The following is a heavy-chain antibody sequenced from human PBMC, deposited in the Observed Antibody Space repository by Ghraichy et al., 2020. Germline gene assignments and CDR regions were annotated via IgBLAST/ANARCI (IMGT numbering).Heavy chain of an antibody. D-gene: IGHD1/OR15-1a*01. Sequence: SETLSLTCSVSGDSVSRFYWSWTRQPPGKRLEWIGDIYYSGSTMYNPSLKSRVTMSVDTSKNQFSLNLSSVTDADTAVYYCARWRNNMDVWGQGTTVTVSS. CDR3: ARWRNNMDV. V-gene: IGHV4-59*02. CDR1: GDSVSRFY. CDR2: IYYSGST. J-gene: IGHJ6*02.